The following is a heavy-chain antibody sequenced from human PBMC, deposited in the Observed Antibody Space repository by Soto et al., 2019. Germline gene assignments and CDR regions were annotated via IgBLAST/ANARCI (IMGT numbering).Heavy chain of an antibody. D-gene: IGHD6-13*01. Sequence: GASVKVSCKASGYTFTSYGISWVRQAPGQGLEWMGWISAYNGNTNYAQKLQGRITMTTDTSTSTAYMELRSLRSDDTAVYYCARVLKQLVPLNWFDPWGQGTLVTVSS. J-gene: IGHJ5*02. CDR3: ARVLKQLVPLNWFDP. CDR1: GYTFTSYG. CDR2: ISAYNGNT. V-gene: IGHV1-18*01.